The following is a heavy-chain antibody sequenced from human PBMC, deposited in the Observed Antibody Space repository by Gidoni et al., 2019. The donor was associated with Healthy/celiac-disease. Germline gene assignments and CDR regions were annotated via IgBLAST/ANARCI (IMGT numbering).Heavy chain of an antibody. V-gene: IGHV3-21*01. CDR2: ISGSSTYI. J-gene: IGHJ6*02. CDR1: GFTFSSYT. Sequence: EVQLVESGGGLVKPGGSRRLSCEASGFTFSSYTLNWVRQAPGKGLEWVSSISGSSTYIYYADSVKGRFTISRDNAKNSVYLQMNTLRAEDTAVYYCARDSSSSYYYGMDVWGQGTTVTVSS. CDR3: ARDSSSSYYYGMDV. D-gene: IGHD6-6*01.